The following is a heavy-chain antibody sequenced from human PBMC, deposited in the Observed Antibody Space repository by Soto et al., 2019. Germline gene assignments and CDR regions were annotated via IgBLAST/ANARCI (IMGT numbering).Heavy chain of an antibody. J-gene: IGHJ4*02. CDR2: IYPGDSDT. CDR1: GYSFTSYW. V-gene: IGHV5-51*01. D-gene: IGHD1-7*01. CDR3: ARQGRGGLNWNYVNY. Sequence: GESLKISCKGSGYSFTSYWIGWVRQMPGKGLEWMGIIYPGDSDTRYSPSFQGQVTISADKSISTAYLQWSSLKASDTAMYYCARQGRGGLNWNYVNYWGQGTLVTVSS.